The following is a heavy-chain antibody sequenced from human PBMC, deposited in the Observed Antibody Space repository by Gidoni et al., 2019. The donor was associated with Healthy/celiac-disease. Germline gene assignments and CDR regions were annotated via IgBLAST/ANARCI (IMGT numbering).Heavy chain of an antibody. CDR2: IYYSGST. CDR1: SISSSSYY. V-gene: IGHV4-39*07. Sequence: SISSSSYYWGWIRQPPGKGLEWIGSIYYSGSTYYNPSLKSRVTISVDTSKNQFSLKLSSVTAADTAVYYCARGLSGGSSGYGGYYFDYWGQGTLVTVSS. D-gene: IGHD3-22*01. CDR3: ARGLSGGSSGYGGYYFDY. J-gene: IGHJ4*02.